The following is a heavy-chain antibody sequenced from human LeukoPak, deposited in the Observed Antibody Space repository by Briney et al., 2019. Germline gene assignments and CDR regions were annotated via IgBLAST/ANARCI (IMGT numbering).Heavy chain of an antibody. CDR3: AREGTDAFDI. J-gene: IGHJ3*02. D-gene: IGHD1-1*01. CDR2: NYHSGST. Sequence: SETLSLPCTVSGYSIRRGYYWGWIRQPPGKGLDRIGRNYHSGSTYYNPSLKSRVNISVDTSKNQFSLKRSSVTAADTAVYYCAREGTDAFDIWGQGTMVTVSS. V-gene: IGHV4-38-2*02. CDR1: GYSIRRGYY.